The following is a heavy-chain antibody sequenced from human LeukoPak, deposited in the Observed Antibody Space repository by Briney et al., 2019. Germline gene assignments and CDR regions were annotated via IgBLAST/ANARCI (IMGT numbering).Heavy chain of an antibody. CDR1: GFTFDECA. J-gene: IGHJ4*02. D-gene: IGHD3-10*01. CDR2: ISWNSDRT. V-gene: IGHV3-9*03. Sequence: QAGGSLRLSCAASGFTFDECAMHWVRHAPGKAVEGVSGISWNSDRTAYADSVKGRFTISRDNAKNSLYLQMNSLRPEDMALYYCVKDRGAFGELLWVDYWGQGTLVTVSS. CDR3: VKDRGAFGELLWVDY.